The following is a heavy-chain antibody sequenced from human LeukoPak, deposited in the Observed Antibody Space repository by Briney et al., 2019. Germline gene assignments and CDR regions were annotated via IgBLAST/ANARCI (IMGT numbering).Heavy chain of an antibody. J-gene: IGHJ5*02. V-gene: IGHV4-59*01. CDR2: TYYSGST. CDR3: ARERRRWYYDSSGGWFDP. CDR1: GGSISSFY. D-gene: IGHD3-22*01. Sequence: PSQTLSLTWTVSGGSISSFYWSWIRQPPGKGLEWIGSTYYSGSTNYNPSLKSRVTISVDTSKNQFSLKLSSVTAADTAVDYCARERRRWYYDSSGGWFDPWGPGTLVTVSS.